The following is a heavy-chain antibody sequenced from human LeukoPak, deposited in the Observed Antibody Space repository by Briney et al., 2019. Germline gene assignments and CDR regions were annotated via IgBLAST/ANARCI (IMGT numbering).Heavy chain of an antibody. V-gene: IGHV3-11*01. Sequence: PGGSLRLSCAASGFTFSDYYMSWIRQAPGKGLEWVSYISSSGSTIYYADSVKGRFTISRDNSKNTLYLQMNSLRAEDTAVYYCAKDWVRSTVTTPYYFDYWGQGTLVTVSS. CDR2: ISSSGSTI. D-gene: IGHD4-11*01. CDR1: GFTFSDYY. J-gene: IGHJ4*02. CDR3: AKDWVRSTVTTPYYFDY.